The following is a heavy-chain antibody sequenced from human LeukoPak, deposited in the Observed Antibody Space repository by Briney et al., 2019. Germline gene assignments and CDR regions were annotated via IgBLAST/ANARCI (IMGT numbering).Heavy chain of an antibody. D-gene: IGHD4-23*01. Sequence: ASVKVSCKXSGYTFTSYYMHWVRQSPGQGLEWMGIINPSGGSTSYAQKFQGRVTMTRDTSTSTVYMELSSLRSEDTAVYYCATGDGGYNNWFDPWGQGTLVTVSS. J-gene: IGHJ5*02. CDR3: ATGDGGYNNWFDP. CDR2: INPSGGST. V-gene: IGHV1-46*01. CDR1: GYTFTSYY.